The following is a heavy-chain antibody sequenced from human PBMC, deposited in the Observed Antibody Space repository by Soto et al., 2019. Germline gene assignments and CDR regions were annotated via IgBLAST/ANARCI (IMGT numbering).Heavy chain of an antibody. D-gene: IGHD6-19*01. Sequence: QVQLQESGPGLVKPSQTLSLTCNVSGGSISSGGYYWSWIRQHPGKGLEWLGYIYYSGTTYYNPSLKSRLTISVYTSKNQVSLKLSAVTAADTAVYYFASPATGWYPDYWGQGTLVTVSS. CDR3: ASPATGWYPDY. CDR1: GGSISSGGYY. V-gene: IGHV4-31*03. CDR2: IYYSGTT. J-gene: IGHJ4*02.